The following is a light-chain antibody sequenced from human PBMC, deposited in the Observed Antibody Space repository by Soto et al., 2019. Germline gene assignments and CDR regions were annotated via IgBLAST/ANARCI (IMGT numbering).Light chain of an antibody. CDR2: GAS. V-gene: IGKV3-20*01. J-gene: IGKJ4*01. CDR1: QSVSSSY. CDR3: QHYGSSPLT. Sequence: EIVLTQSPGTLSLSPGERATLSCRASQSVSSSYLAWYQQKPGQAPILLIYGASSRATGIPDRFSGSGSETDFTLTISRLEPEDFAMYYCQHYGSSPLTFGGGTKVEIK.